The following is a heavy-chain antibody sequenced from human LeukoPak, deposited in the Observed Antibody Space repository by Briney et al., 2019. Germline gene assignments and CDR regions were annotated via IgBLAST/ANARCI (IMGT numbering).Heavy chain of an antibody. CDR2: ISSNGGST. CDR1: GFTFSSYA. J-gene: IGHJ4*02. CDR3: ARAISGVVAYFDY. V-gene: IGHV3-64*01. D-gene: IGHD3-3*01. Sequence: PGGSLRLSCAASGFTFSSYAMHWVRQAPGKGLEYVSAISSNGGSTYYANSVKGRFTISRDNSKNTLYLQMGSLRAEDMAVYYCARAISGVVAYFDYWGQGTLVTVSS.